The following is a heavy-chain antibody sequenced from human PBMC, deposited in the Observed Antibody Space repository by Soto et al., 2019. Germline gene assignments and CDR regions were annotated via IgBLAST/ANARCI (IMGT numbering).Heavy chain of an antibody. Sequence: GGSLRLSCAASGFTFSDSWMNWVRQAPGKGLEWVANIKADGSEKYYVDSVKGRFTISRDNAKNSLYLQMNSLRAEDTAVYYCALKSGYEFDYWGQGTLVTVSS. CDR3: ALKSGYEFDY. J-gene: IGHJ4*02. D-gene: IGHD5-12*01. V-gene: IGHV3-7*02. CDR1: GFTFSDSW. CDR2: IKADGSEK.